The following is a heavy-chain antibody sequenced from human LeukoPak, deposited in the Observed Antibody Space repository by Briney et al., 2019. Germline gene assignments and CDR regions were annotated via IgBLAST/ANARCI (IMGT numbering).Heavy chain of an antibody. CDR2: TNYGSKWYN. Sequence: SQTLSLTCAISGDSASSNSAAWNWITQSPSRGLEWLGRTNYGSKWYNDYAVAVKSRITINPDTSKNQCSLQLSSLTPEDTAVYYCARGGIAAADYDPLLFDYWGQGTLVTVSS. D-gene: IGHD6-13*01. CDR1: GDSASSNSAA. CDR3: ARGGIAAADYDPLLFDY. V-gene: IGHV6-1*01. J-gene: IGHJ4*02.